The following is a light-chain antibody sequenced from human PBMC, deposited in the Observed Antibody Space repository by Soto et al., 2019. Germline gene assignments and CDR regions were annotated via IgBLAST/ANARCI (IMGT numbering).Light chain of an antibody. CDR1: QSVSSNY. J-gene: IGKJ1*01. V-gene: IGKV3-20*01. CDR2: GAS. CDR3: QQYGSSPPT. Sequence: EIVLTQSPGTLSLSPGERATLSCKASQSVSSNYLAWYQRKPGQAPRLLIYGASSRAIDIPNRFSGSGSGTDFTLTITRLEPEDFAVYYCQQYGSSPPTFGQGTKVEI.